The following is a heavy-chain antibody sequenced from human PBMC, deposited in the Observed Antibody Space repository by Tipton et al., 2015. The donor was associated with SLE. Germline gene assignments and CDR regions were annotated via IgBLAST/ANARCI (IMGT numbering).Heavy chain of an antibody. CDR2: INHSGST. J-gene: IGHJ4*02. D-gene: IGHD6-13*01. CDR3: ARGPAAGTDY. Sequence: TLSLTCAVYGGSFSGYYWSWIRQPPGKGLEWIGEINHSGSTNYNPSLKSRVTISVDTSKNQFSLKLSPVTAADTAVYYCARGPAAGTDYWGQGTLVTVSS. V-gene: IGHV4-34*01. CDR1: GGSFSGYY.